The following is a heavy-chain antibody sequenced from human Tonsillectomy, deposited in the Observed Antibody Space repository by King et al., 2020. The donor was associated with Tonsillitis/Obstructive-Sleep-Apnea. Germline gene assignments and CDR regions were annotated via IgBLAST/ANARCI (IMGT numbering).Heavy chain of an antibody. CDR3: ARAEYYYDSSGYFCY. D-gene: IGHD3-22*01. Sequence: VQLVESGGGLVQPGGSLRLSCAASGFTFSSYWMSWVRQAPGKGLEWVANIKQDGSEKYYVDSVKGRFTISRDNDKNSLYLQMNSLRAEDTAVYYCARAEYYYDSSGYFCYCGPGTLVTVSS. CDR2: IKQDGSEK. V-gene: IGHV3-7*03. CDR1: GFTFSSYW. J-gene: IGHJ4*02.